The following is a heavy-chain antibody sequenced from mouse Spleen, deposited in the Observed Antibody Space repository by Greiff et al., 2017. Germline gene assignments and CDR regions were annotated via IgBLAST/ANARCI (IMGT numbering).Heavy chain of an antibody. J-gene: IGHJ3*01. CDR3: AREREDSSGLAY. CDR1: GYTFTDYN. Sequence: VQLQQSGPELVKPGASVKIPCKASGYTFTDYNMDWVKQSHGKSLEWIGDINPNNGGTIYNQKFKGKATLTVDKSSSTAYMELRSLTSEDTAVYYCAREREDSSGLAYWGQGTLVTVSA. D-gene: IGHD3-2*01. V-gene: IGHV1-18*01. CDR2: INPNNGGT.